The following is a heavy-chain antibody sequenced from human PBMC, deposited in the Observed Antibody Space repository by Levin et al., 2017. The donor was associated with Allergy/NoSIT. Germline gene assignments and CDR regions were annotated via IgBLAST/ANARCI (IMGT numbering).Heavy chain of an antibody. CDR2: ISPNNGNT. Sequence: PVASVKVSCKASGYTFVNYGIIWVRQAPGQGLEWMGWISPNNGNTHYAQNLQGRVTMTTDTSTSTAFMELRSLRSDDTAVYYCARDVWGAGWLTNGPFYGDYWGQGTLVTVSS. CDR1: GYTFVNYG. CDR3: ARDVWGAGWLTNGPFYGDY. J-gene: IGHJ4*02. D-gene: IGHD2-8*01. V-gene: IGHV1-18*01.